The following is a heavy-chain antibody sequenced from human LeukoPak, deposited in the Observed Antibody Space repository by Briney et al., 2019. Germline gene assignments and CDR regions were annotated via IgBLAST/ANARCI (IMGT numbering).Heavy chain of an antibody. CDR2: ISGSGGST. J-gene: IGHJ6*04. D-gene: IGHD3-10*01. CDR1: GFTFSSYA. V-gene: IGHV3-23*01. CDR3: ARSYGSGTPGKYGMDV. Sequence: GGSLRLSCAASGFTFSSYAMSWVRQAPGKGLEWASAISGSGGSTYYADSVKGRFTISRDNSKSTLYLQMNSLRAEDTAVYYCARSYGSGTPGKYGMDVWGKGTTVTVSS.